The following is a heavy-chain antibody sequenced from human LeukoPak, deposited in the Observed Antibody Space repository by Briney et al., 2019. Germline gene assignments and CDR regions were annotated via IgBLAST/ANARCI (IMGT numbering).Heavy chain of an antibody. CDR2: INQDASVR. V-gene: IGHV3-7*01. J-gene: IGHJ4*02. Sequence: PGGSLRLSCAASGFSFSTYWMSWVRQTPEKGLEFVANINQDASVRNYMDSLKGRCTISRDNAKKSEYLEINSLRADDTAVYYCARDPGSSSFDLWGQGALVTVSS. CDR1: GFSFSTYW. D-gene: IGHD6-13*01. CDR3: ARDPGSSSFDL.